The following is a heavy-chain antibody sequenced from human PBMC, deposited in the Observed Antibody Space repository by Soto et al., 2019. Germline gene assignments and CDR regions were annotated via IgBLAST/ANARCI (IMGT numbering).Heavy chain of an antibody. V-gene: IGHV1-2*02. J-gene: IGHJ4*02. CDR2: INPKSGDT. Sequence: QVRLVQSGPEVRGLGASVPFSCKASGNTSTPYFIPWGGRAPGQGLEWMGYINPKSGDTHYSQTFRGRVSMTVDTSTDTASVGLSSLKSDDTAVYFCARVPGHKNSRGDFWGQGTPITVSS. CDR1: GNTSTPYF. D-gene: IGHD3-10*01. CDR3: ARVPGHKNSRGDF.